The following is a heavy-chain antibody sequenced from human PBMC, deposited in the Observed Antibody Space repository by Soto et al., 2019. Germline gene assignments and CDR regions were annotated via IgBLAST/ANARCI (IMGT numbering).Heavy chain of an antibody. V-gene: IGHV3-30-3*01. Sequence: QVQLVESGGGVVQPGRSLRLYCAASGFTSTAYTFHWVRQAPGKGLEGVALISSDGNSKYYADSVKGRFTISRDNSKDTLYLQMNSLRAEDTAVYYCARDLRDYGNYGGYWGQGTLVTVSS. CDR1: GFTSTAYT. CDR2: ISSDGNSK. D-gene: IGHD4-17*01. CDR3: ARDLRDYGNYGGY. J-gene: IGHJ4*02.